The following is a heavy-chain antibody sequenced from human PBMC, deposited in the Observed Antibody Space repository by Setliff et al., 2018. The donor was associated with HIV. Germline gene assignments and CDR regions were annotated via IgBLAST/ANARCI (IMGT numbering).Heavy chain of an antibody. CDR2: IHHTGRT. V-gene: IGHV4-4*02. D-gene: IGHD1-1*01. CDR1: GASIQITDTW. Sequence: NPSETMSLTCTVSGASIQITDTWWSLVRQPPGKGLEWIGEIHHTGRTNYNPSLKNRVTISIDNFKNQFSLNLSSVNAADTAVYYCAKRLTGPFDNWGQGTLVTVSS. J-gene: IGHJ4*02. CDR3: AKRLTGPFDN.